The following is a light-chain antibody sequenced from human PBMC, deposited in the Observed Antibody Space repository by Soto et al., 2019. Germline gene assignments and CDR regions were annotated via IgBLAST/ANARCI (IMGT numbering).Light chain of an antibody. V-gene: IGKV3D-15*01. Sequence: PRERATLSCRASQSVSSYLAWYQQKPGQAPRLLIYDASNRATGIPARFSGSGSGTDFTLTISSLQSEDFAIYYCQQYNNWPLTFGGGTKVDIK. CDR1: QSVSSY. J-gene: IGKJ4*01. CDR3: QQYNNWPLT. CDR2: DAS.